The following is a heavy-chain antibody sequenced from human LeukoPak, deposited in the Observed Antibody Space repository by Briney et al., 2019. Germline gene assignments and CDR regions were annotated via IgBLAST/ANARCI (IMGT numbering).Heavy chain of an antibody. CDR2: INHSGST. CDR1: GGSFSGYY. Sequence: KSSETLSLTCAVYGGSFSGYYWSWIRQPPGKGLEWIGEINHSGSTNYNPSLKSRVTISVDTSKNQFSLKLSSVTAADTAVYYCARGRVTYYYDSSGYSRRPEPVYYFDYWGQGTLVTVSS. V-gene: IGHV4-34*01. CDR3: ARGRVTYYYDSSGYSRRPEPVYYFDY. J-gene: IGHJ4*02. D-gene: IGHD3-22*01.